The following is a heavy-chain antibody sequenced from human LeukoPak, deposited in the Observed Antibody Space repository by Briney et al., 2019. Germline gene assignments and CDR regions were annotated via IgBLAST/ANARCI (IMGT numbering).Heavy chain of an antibody. V-gene: IGHV3-21*01. D-gene: IGHD2-15*01. CDR2: ISSSSTST. CDR1: GGSISSYY. CDR3: AISRRAASPFDY. J-gene: IGHJ4*02. Sequence: ETLSLTCTVSGGSISSYYWSWVRQAPGKGLEWVSSISSSSTSTNYADSVKGRFTISRDNAKNILYLQMNTLRAEDTAVYYCAISRRAASPFDYWGQGTLVTVSS.